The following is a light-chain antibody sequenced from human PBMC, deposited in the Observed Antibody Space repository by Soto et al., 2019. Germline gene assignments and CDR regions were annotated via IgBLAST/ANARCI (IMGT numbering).Light chain of an antibody. Sequence: EIVLTRSPDTLSLSPGESATLSCRASQSVSTILAWYQHKPGQPPRLLIYGASTRATGIPDRFSGGGSGTEFTLTISSLQSEDFAVYYCQQYNNWPITFGQGTKVDI. J-gene: IGKJ1*01. V-gene: IGKV3-15*01. CDR2: GAS. CDR3: QQYNNWPIT. CDR1: QSVSTI.